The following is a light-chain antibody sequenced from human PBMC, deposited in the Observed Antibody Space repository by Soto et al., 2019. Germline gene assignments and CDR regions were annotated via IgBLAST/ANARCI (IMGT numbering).Light chain of an antibody. J-gene: IGKJ5*01. CDR2: GAS. Sequence: EIVLTQSPATLSLSPGERATLSCSASQSVSSYLAWYQQTPGQAPRLLIYGASNRATGIPARFSGSGSGTEFTLTISSLQSEDFAVYYCQQYNNWPFITFGQGTRLEIK. CDR3: QQYNNWPFIT. V-gene: IGKV3D-15*01. CDR1: QSVSSY.